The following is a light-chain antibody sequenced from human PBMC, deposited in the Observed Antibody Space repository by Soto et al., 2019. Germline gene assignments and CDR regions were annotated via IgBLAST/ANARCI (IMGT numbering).Light chain of an antibody. CDR3: QQYYSALPHT. CDR2: WAS. J-gene: IGKJ2*01. CDR1: QSVLYSSNNKNY. Sequence: DIVMTQSPDSLAVSLGERATINCKSSQSVLYSSNNKNYLAWYQQKPGQPPKLLIYWASTRESGVPDRFSGSGSGTHFTLTISSLQAEDVAVYYCQQYYSALPHTFGQGTKLEIK. V-gene: IGKV4-1*01.